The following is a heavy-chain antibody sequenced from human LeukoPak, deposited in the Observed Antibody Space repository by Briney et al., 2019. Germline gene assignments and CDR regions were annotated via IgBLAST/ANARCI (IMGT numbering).Heavy chain of an antibody. D-gene: IGHD1-26*01. J-gene: IGHJ4*02. CDR1: GFTFSSYA. CDR2: ISYDGSNK. CDR3: AMAREE. V-gene: IGHV3-30*04. Sequence: PGGSLRLSCAASGFTFSSYAMHWVRQAPGKGLEWVAVISYDGSNKYYADSVKGRFTISRDNSKNTLYLQMNSLRAEDTAVYYCAMAREEWGQGTLVTVSS.